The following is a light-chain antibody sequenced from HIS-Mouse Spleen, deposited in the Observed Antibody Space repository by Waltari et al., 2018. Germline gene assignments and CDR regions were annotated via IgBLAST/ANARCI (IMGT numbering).Light chain of an antibody. CDR1: SSNIGSNY. J-gene: IGLJ3*02. CDR2: RNN. Sequence: QSVLTQPPSASGTPGQRVTISCSGSSSNIGSNYGYWYQQLPGTAPKLLIYRNNQRPSGVPDRFSGSKSGTSASLAISGLRSEDEADYYCAAWDDSLSGWVFGGGTKLTVL. V-gene: IGLV1-47*01. CDR3: AAWDDSLSGWV.